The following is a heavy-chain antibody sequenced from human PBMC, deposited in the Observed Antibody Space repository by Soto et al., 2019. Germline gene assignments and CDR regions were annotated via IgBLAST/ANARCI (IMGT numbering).Heavy chain of an antibody. Sequence: GGSLRLSCAASGFTFSSYAMSWVRQAPGKGLEWVSAISGSGGSTYYADSVKGRFTISRDNSKNTLYLQMNSLRAEDTAVYDCAKDQSITMIVVVNDSFDIWGQGTMVTVSS. D-gene: IGHD3-22*01. V-gene: IGHV3-23*01. CDR3: AKDQSITMIVVVNDSFDI. J-gene: IGHJ3*02. CDR2: ISGSGGST. CDR1: GFTFSSYA.